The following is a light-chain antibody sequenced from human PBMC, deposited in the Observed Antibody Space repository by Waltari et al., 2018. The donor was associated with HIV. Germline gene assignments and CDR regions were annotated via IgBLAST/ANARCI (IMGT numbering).Light chain of an antibody. CDR2: WAS. CDR3: QQYYSTPLT. Sequence: DIVMTQSPDPLAVSLGERATINRKSSPSVLYSSNNKNYLAWYQQKPGQPPKLLIYWASTRESGVPDRFSGSGSGTDFTLTISSLQAEDVAVYYCQQYYSTPLTFGGGTKVEIK. CDR1: PSVLYSSNNKNY. V-gene: IGKV4-1*01. J-gene: IGKJ4*01.